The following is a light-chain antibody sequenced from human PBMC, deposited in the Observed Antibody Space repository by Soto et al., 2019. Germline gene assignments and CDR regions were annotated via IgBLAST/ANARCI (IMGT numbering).Light chain of an antibody. CDR3: QQYGSIPWP. CDR1: QSISSY. Sequence: DNQMTQSPSSLSASVGDRVTITCRASQSISSYLNCYQQKPGKAPKLLIYAASSLQSGVPSRFSGSGYGTDFTLTISSLQPEDFAVYYCQQYGSIPWPFGQGTKVDI. CDR2: AAS. J-gene: IGKJ1*01. V-gene: IGKV1-39*01.